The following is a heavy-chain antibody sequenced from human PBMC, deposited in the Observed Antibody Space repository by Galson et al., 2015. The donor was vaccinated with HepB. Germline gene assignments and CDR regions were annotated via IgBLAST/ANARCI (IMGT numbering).Heavy chain of an antibody. J-gene: IGHJ4*02. D-gene: IGHD6-19*01. CDR1: GFTFSDYY. V-gene: IGHV3-11*06. CDR2: ISSSSSYP. Sequence: LRLSCAASGFTFSDYYMSWIRQAPGKGLEWVSYISSSSSYPNYADSVKGRFTISRDNAKNSLYLQMNSLRAEDTAVYYCAREIAVAGLRRGGFDYWGQGTLVTVSS. CDR3: AREIAVAGLRRGGFDY.